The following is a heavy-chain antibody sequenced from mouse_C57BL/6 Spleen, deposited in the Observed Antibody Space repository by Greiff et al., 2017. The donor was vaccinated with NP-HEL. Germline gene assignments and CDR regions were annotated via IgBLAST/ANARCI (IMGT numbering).Heavy chain of an antibody. D-gene: IGHD1-1*01. CDR2: IDPSDSYT. CDR3: ARGGLTTPFDY. Sequence: QVQLQQPGAELVKPGASVKLSCKASGYTFTSYWMQWVKQRPGQGLEWIGEIDPSDSYTNYNQKFKGKATLNVDTSSSKAYMQLSSLTAEDTAIYYCARGGLTTPFDYWGQGTTLTVSS. V-gene: IGHV1-50*01. CDR1: GYTFTSYW. J-gene: IGHJ2*01.